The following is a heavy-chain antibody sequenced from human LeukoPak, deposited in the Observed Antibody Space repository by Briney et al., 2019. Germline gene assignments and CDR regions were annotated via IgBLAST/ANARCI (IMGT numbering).Heavy chain of an antibody. CDR2: INHSGST. V-gene: IGHV4-34*01. Sequence: SETLSLTCAVYSGSFSGYYWSWIRQPPGKGLEWIGEINHSGSTNYNPSLKSRVTISVDTSKNQFSLKLSSVTAADTAVYYCARGYVLLWFGKRNWFDPWGQGTLVTVSS. CDR3: ARGYVLLWFGKRNWFDP. J-gene: IGHJ5*02. D-gene: IGHD3-10*01. CDR1: SGSFSGYY.